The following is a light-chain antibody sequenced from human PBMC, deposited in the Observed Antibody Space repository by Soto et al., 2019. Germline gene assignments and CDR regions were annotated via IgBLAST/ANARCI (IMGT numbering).Light chain of an antibody. CDR2: RAS. V-gene: IGKV1-5*03. Sequence: DIQMTQSPSTLSASVGDRVTITCRASQSIGSWLAWYQQKPGKAPKVLIYRASNLESGVPARFSGSGSGTEFTLTISSLQPDDFATYYCQQYNSYRFGQGTGLEIK. CDR1: QSIGSW. CDR3: QQYNSYR. J-gene: IGKJ5*01.